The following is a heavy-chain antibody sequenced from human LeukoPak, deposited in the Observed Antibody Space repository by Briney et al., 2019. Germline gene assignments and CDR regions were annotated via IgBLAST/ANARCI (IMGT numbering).Heavy chain of an antibody. CDR2: IRYDGSNK. D-gene: IGHD3-10*01. CDR3: ARDLRGYGMDV. Sequence: GGSLRLSCAASGFTFSSYGMHWVRQAPGKGLEWVAVIRYDGSNKYYADSVKGRFTISRDNSKNTLYLQMNSLRAEDTAVYYCARDLRGYGMDVWGQGTTVTVSS. V-gene: IGHV3-33*01. J-gene: IGHJ6*02. CDR1: GFTFSSYG.